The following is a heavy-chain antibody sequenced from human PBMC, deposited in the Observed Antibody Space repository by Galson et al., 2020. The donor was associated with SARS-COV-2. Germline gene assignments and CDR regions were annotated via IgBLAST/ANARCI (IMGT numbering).Heavy chain of an antibody. CDR3: VRIFDYDFWSGYLDY. D-gene: IGHD3-3*01. V-gene: IGHV4-39*01. J-gene: IGHJ4*02. CDR1: GGSITSGSHF. Sequence: SETLSLTCSVSGGSITSGSHFWGWIRQAPGKGLDWIGSTLLTGSTYYNPSLKSRVTISVDTAKNQFSLKLRSVTAADTAVYYCVRIFDYDFWSGYLDYWGPGTLVTVSS. CDR2: TLLTGST.